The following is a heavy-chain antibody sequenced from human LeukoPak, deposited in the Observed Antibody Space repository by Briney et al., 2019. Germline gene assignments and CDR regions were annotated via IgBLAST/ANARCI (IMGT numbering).Heavy chain of an antibody. V-gene: IGHV1-69*05. D-gene: IGHD3-3*01. CDR2: IIPIFGTA. CDR3: ATRITIFGVVTKFDY. Sequence: SVKVSCKASGGTFSSYAISWVRQAPGQGLEWKGRIIPIFGTANYAQKFQGRVTITTDESTSTAYMELSSLRSEETAVYYCATRITIFGVVTKFDYWGQGTLVTVSS. J-gene: IGHJ4*02. CDR1: GGTFSSYA.